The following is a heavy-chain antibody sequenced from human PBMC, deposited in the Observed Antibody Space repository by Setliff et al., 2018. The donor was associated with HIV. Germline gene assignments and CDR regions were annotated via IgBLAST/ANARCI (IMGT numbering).Heavy chain of an antibody. D-gene: IGHD1-1*01. Sequence: SVKVSCKASGGTFRTYAISWVRQAPGQGLEWMGGIIPMLRVAKYAQNLQDRVTITADKATGTAYMELSGLRSEDTAVYYCARGSNPTGNYDFYFLDVWGKGTTVTVSS. J-gene: IGHJ6*03. CDR1: GGTFRTYA. CDR3: ARGSNPTGNYDFYFLDV. CDR2: IIPMLRVA. V-gene: IGHV1-69*10.